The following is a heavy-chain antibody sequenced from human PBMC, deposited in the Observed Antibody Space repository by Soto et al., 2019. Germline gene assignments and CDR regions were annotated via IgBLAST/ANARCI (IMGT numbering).Heavy chain of an antibody. Sequence: SDTLSLTCAVYGGSFSVYYWSWIRQPPGKGLEWIGEINHSGSTNYNPSLKSRVTISVDTSKNQFSLKLSSVTAADTAVYYCARGERIRTVNYWGQGTLVTVSS. D-gene: IGHD1-1*01. V-gene: IGHV4-34*01. J-gene: IGHJ4*02. CDR2: INHSGST. CDR1: GGSFSVYY. CDR3: ARGERIRTVNY.